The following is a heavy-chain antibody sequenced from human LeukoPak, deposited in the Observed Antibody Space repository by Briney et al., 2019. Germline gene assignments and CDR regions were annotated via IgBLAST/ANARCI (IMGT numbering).Heavy chain of an antibody. Sequence: SETLSLTCTVSGGSISSSSYYWGWIRQPPGKGLEWIGSIYYSGSTYYNPSLKSRVTISVDTSKNQFSLKLSSVTAAGTAVYYCARQQYYDSSGYFPIDYWGQGTLVTVSS. D-gene: IGHD3-22*01. J-gene: IGHJ4*02. V-gene: IGHV4-39*01. CDR2: IYYSGST. CDR1: GGSISSSSYY. CDR3: ARQQYYDSSGYFPIDY.